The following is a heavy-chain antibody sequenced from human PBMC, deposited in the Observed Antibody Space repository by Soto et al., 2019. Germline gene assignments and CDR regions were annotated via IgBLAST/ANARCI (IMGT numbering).Heavy chain of an antibody. D-gene: IGHD6-13*01. CDR1: GYTFTSYY. V-gene: IGHV1-2*02. CDR2: INPGSGGT. Sequence: ASVKVSCKASGYTFTSYYMHWVRQAPGQGLEWMGWINPGSGGTNYAQKFQGRVTITRDTSISTAYMELSRLRADDTAVNYCASGGGRSWEAVYPLHYYYGMDVWGPGTTVTVPS. J-gene: IGHJ6*02. CDR3: ASGGGRSWEAVYPLHYYYGMDV.